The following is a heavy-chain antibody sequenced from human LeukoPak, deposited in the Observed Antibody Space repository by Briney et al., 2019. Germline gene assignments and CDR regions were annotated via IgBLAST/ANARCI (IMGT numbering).Heavy chain of an antibody. Sequence: ASVKVSCKASGYTFTSYDINWVRQATGQGLEWMGWMNPNSGNTGYAQKFQGRVTITRNTSISTAYMELSSLRTEDTAVYYCARDRLPYFDPTGESSFDYWGQGTPVTVSS. J-gene: IGHJ4*02. CDR3: ARDRLPYFDPTGESSFDY. V-gene: IGHV1-8*03. CDR1: GYTFTSYD. D-gene: IGHD2-8*02. CDR2: MNPNSGNT.